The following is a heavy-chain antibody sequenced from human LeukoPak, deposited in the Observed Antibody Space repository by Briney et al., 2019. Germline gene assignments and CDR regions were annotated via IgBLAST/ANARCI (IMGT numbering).Heavy chain of an antibody. CDR1: GGSLNSYY. V-gene: IGHV4-59*12. Sequence: SETLSLTCTVSGGSLNSYYWSWIRKPPGKGLEWIGYIHSSGSTNYNPSLKSRVTISVDTSKNQFSLKLSSVTAADTAVYYCARGSCSGGSCYYYYYYMDVWGKGTTVTVSS. J-gene: IGHJ6*03. D-gene: IGHD2-15*01. CDR2: IHSSGST. CDR3: ARGSCSGGSCYYYYYYMDV.